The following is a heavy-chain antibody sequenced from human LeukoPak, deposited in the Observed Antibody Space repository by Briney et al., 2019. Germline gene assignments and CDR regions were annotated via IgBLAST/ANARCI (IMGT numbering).Heavy chain of an antibody. J-gene: IGHJ4*02. D-gene: IGHD3-22*01. CDR2: IYYSGNT. CDR3: ARHRLFDTTGYYYDFDY. CDR1: GYPISNGYY. Sequence: SETLFLTCAVSGYPISNGYYWGWIRQPPGKGLEWIGSIYYSGNTYDNPSLKSRVTISLDTSKNQFSLRLSSVTASDTAVYYCARHRLFDTTGYYYDFDYWGQGTLVTVSS. V-gene: IGHV4-38-2*01.